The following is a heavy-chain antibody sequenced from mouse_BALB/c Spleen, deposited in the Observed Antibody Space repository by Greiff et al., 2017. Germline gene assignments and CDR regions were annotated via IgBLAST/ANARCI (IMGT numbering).Heavy chain of an antibody. V-gene: IGHV5-4*02. Sequence: EVQGVESGGGLVKPGGSLKLSCAASGFTFSDYYMYWVRQTPEKRLEWVATISDGGSYTYYPDSVKGRFTISRDNAKNNLYLQMSSLKSEDTAMYYCARTGGFAYWGQGTLVTVSA. D-gene: IGHD4-1*01. CDR1: GFTFSDYY. CDR2: ISDGGSYT. CDR3: ARTGGFAY. J-gene: IGHJ3*01.